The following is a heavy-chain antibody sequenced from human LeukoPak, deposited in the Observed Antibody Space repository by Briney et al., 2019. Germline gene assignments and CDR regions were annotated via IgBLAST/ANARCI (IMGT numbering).Heavy chain of an antibody. Sequence: ASVKVSCKASGYTFTSYGISWVRQAPGQGLEWMGWISAYNGNTNYAQKPQGRVTMTTDTSTSTAYMELRSLRSDDTAVYYCAKGLNYYDSGSYPNWGQGTLVTVSS. CDR1: GYTFTSYG. V-gene: IGHV1-18*01. J-gene: IGHJ4*02. CDR2: ISAYNGNT. CDR3: AKGLNYYDSGSYPN. D-gene: IGHD3-10*01.